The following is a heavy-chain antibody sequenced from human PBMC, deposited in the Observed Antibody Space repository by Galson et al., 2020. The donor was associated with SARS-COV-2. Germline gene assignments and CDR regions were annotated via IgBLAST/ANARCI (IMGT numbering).Heavy chain of an antibody. CDR2: MRPKRVHT. V-gene: IGHV1-8*01. J-gene: IGHJ5*02. D-gene: IGHD3-9*01. CDR3: VRYYDILTCYYGVFDT. CDR1: RYTLNNYY. Sequence: ASVKVPYEASRYTLNNYYIKWLQQDTGPGLEWPGWMRPKRVHTDYAQKFQGRVTMTRDTTINTAYMEPSSLRSEDTAISYCVRYYDILTCYYGVFDTWGQGTRVTVSA.